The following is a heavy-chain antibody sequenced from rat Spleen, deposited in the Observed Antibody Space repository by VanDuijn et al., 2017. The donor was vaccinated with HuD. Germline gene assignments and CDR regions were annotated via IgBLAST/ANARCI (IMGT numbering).Heavy chain of an antibody. CDR1: GFTFSNYD. V-gene: IGHV5S23*01. J-gene: IGHJ4*01. CDR2: ISYDGSST. CDR3: TRHGRGGTTYYYVMDV. Sequence: EVQLVESGGGLVQPGRSLKLSCAASGFTFSNYDMAWVRQAPTKCLEWVASISYDGSSTYYRDSVKGRFTISRDNAKSTLYLQMDSLRSEDTATYYCTRHGRGGTTYYYVMDVWGQGASVTVSS. D-gene: IGHD4-3*01.